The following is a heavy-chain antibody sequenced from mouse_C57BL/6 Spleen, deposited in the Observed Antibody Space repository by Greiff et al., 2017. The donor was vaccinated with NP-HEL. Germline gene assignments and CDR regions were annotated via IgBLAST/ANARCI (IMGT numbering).Heavy chain of an antibody. D-gene: IGHD2-3*01. CDR3: ARRIYDGYYYY. CDR2: IYPSDSET. Sequence: VQLQQSGAELVRPGSSVKLSCKASGYTFTSYWMDWVKQRPGQGLEWIGNIYPSDSETHYNQKFKDKATLTVDKSSSTAYMQLSSLTSEDSAVYYCARRIYDGYYYYWGQGTTLTVSS. V-gene: IGHV1-61*01. CDR1: GYTFTSYW. J-gene: IGHJ2*01.